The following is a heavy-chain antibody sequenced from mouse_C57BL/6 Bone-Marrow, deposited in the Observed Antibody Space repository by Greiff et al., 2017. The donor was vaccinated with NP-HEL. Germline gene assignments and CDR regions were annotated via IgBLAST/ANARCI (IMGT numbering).Heavy chain of an antibody. V-gene: IGHV5-17*01. J-gene: IGHJ2*01. CDR3: ARRGDGYYAFYFDY. CDR2: ISSGSSTI. D-gene: IGHD2-3*01. Sequence: EVKVVESGGGLVKPGGSLKLSCAASGFTFSDYGMHWVRQAPEKGLEWVAYISSGSSTIYYADTVKGRFTISRDNAKNTLFLQLTSLRSEDTAVYYCARRGDGYYAFYFDYWGQGTTLTVSS. CDR1: GFTFSDYG.